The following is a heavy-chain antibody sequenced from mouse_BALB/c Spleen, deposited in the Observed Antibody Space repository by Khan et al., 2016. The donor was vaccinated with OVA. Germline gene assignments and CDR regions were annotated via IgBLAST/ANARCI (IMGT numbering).Heavy chain of an antibody. D-gene: IGHD2-3*01. Sequence: EVQLQESGPGLVKPAQSLSLSCTVTGYSITSDYAWNLIRQFPGNKLEWMGYISYSGSTNYNPSLKSRISITRDTSKNPFFLQLSSVTTEDTATYYCARDGSRDNHAMAYWGQGTAVTVSS. J-gene: IGHJ4*01. CDR2: ISYSGST. CDR1: GYSITSDYA. V-gene: IGHV3-2*02. CDR3: ARDGSRDNHAMAY.